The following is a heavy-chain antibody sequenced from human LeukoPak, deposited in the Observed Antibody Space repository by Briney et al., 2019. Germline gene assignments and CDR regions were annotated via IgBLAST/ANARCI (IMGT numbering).Heavy chain of an antibody. V-gene: IGHV3-23*01. CDR3: SRDAASGTYGTVDY. CDR1: GFTFSNYA. CDR2: ISGSGNLT. Sequence: GGSLRLSCAASGFTFSNYAMTWVRQAPGKGLEWVSTISGSGNLTYFADSVKGRFTISRDNSKNTLYLQMNSLRAEDTALYYCSRDAASGTYGTVDYWGQGTLVIVSS. D-gene: IGHD3-10*01. J-gene: IGHJ4*02.